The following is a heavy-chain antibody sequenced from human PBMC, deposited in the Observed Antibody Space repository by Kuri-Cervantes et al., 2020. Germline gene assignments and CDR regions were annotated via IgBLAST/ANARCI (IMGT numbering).Heavy chain of an antibody. CDR3: SRDYYSAFDH. Sequence: GESLKISCAASGFTFSSYSMNWVRQAPGKGLVWVSRIKTDGTRTDYAGSVKGRFTISKDNAKNTLYLQMNRLRAEDTAVYYFSRDYYSAFDHLGKGTVVTVSS. D-gene: IGHD3-22*01. V-gene: IGHV3-74*01. J-gene: IGHJ4*02. CDR2: IKTDGTRT. CDR1: GFTFSSYS.